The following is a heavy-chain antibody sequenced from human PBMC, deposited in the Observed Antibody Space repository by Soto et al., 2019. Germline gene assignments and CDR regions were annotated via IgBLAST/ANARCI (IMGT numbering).Heavy chain of an antibody. CDR2: ISDSGDTT. D-gene: IGHD2-15*01. CDR3: AKRGRTSSYSQLDY. J-gene: IGHJ4*02. V-gene: IGHV3-23*01. Sequence: PGGSLRLSCAASGFTFDDYGMSWVRQAPGKGPEWVSGISDSGDTTYHADSVKGRFTISRDDSKSTLYLQMNSLRADDTAVYYCAKRGRTSSYSQLDYWGQGTLVTVSS. CDR1: GFTFDDYG.